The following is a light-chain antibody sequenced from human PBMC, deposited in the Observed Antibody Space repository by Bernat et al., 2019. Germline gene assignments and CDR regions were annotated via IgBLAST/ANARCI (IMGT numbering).Light chain of an antibody. CDR1: SSDVGSYNL. Sequence: QSALTQPASVSGSPGQSITISCTGTSSDVGSYNLVSWYQQHPGKAPKLMIYEVSKRPSGGSNCLSGSKSGNTASLTISGLQAEDEADYYCCSYAGSSTCVFGTGTKVTVL. V-gene: IGLV2-23*02. J-gene: IGLJ1*01. CDR3: CSYAGSSTCV. CDR2: EVS.